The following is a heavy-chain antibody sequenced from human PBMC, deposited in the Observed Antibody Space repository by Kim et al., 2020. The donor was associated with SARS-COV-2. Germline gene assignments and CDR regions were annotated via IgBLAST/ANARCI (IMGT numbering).Heavy chain of an antibody. Sequence: YADSVKGRFTISRDNSKNTLYLQMNSLRAEDTAVYYCAKDWSTVTRAYDYWGQGTLVTVSS. D-gene: IGHD4-17*01. CDR3: AKDWSTVTRAYDY. V-gene: IGHV3-30*02. J-gene: IGHJ4*02.